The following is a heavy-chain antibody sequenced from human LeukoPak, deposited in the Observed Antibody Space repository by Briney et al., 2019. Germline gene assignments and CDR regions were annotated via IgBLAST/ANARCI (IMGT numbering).Heavy chain of an antibody. CDR3: ARPSRSLDYYYYGMDV. V-gene: IGHV3-30*04. J-gene: IGHJ6*02. CDR2: ISYDGSNK. Sequence: SGGSLRLSCAASGFTFSSYAMHWVRQAPGKGLEWVAVISYDGSNKYYADSVKGRFTISRDNSKNTLYLQMNSLRAEDTVVYYCARPSRSLDYYYYGMDVWGQGTTVTVSS. CDR1: GFTFSSYA.